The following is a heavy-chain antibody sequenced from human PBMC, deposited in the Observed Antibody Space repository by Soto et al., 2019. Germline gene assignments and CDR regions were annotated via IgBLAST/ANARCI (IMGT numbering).Heavy chain of an antibody. J-gene: IGHJ3*02. V-gene: IGHV1-2*02. Sequence: QVQLVQSGAEVKTPGASVKVSCTASAYTFTGYHLLWVRQAPGQGLEWMGWINAKTGDTKYAQKLQGRVTITADESTTTAYMELSSLRSEDTAVYYCAGSFKYGSGTYDAFDIWGQGTVVTVSS. CDR1: AYTFTGYH. D-gene: IGHD3-10*01. CDR2: INAKTGDT. CDR3: AGSFKYGSGTYDAFDI.